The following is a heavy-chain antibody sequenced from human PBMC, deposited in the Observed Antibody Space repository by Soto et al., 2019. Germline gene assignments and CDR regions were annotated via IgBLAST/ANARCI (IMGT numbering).Heavy chain of an antibody. CDR2: ISYDGINK. CDR1: GFTFSNNG. J-gene: IGHJ4*02. D-gene: IGHD5-12*01. Sequence: QVQLVESGGGVVQPGTSLRLSCAASGFTFSNNGMHWVRQAPGKGLEWVAAISYDGINKYYPDSVKGRFSISRDNSQNTVYLEMSSLRPEDTAVYYCAKVLMATVFDYWGQGILVTVSS. V-gene: IGHV3-30*18. CDR3: AKVLMATVFDY.